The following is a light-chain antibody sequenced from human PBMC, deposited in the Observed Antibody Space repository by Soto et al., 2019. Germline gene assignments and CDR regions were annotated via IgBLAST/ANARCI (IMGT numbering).Light chain of an antibody. CDR3: QQRSSWPFP. CDR1: QSVHNF. CDR2: GAY. Sequence: IVVTQSPATLSFSQGERATLPCQASQSVHNFLAWYQQKPGQPPRPLIYGAYTRAAGIPARFSGSGSGTDFTLTISSLEPEDFAVYYCQQRSSWPFPFGPGTKVD. J-gene: IGKJ3*01. V-gene: IGKV3-11*01.